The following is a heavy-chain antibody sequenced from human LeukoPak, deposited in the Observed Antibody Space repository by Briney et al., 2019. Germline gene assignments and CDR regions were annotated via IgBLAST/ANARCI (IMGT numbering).Heavy chain of an antibody. CDR2: ISSSSSYR. Sequence: GGSLRLSCAASGFTFSSYSMNWVRQAPGKGLEWVSSISSSSSYRYYADSVKGRFTISRDNAKNPLYLQMNSLRAEDTAVYYCARASAVAGTRHYWGQGTLVTVSS. CDR3: ARASAVAGTRHY. D-gene: IGHD6-19*01. J-gene: IGHJ4*02. CDR1: GFTFSSYS. V-gene: IGHV3-21*01.